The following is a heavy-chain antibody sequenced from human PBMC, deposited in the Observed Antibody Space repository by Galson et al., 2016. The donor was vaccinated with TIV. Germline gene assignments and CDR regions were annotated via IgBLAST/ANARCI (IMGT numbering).Heavy chain of an antibody. CDR3: ARGNDPGATYSLDY. D-gene: IGHD1-1*01. Sequence: LRLSCAVSGFSLNDYGTHWVRQAPGKGLEWVANIKQDGDYKYYVDSVKGRFTISRDNAKNSLYLQMNSLRAEDTAVYYCARGNDPGATYSLDYWGQGTLVTVSS. V-gene: IGHV3-7*01. CDR1: GFSLNDYG. J-gene: IGHJ4*02. CDR2: IKQDGDYK.